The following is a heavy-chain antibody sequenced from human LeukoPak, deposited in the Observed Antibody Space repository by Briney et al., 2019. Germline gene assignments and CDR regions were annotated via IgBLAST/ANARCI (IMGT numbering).Heavy chain of an antibody. Sequence: ASVKVSCKASGYTFTDYYIHWVRQARGQGLEWMGWINPKSGGTKYAQKFQGRVTMTRDTSISTAYMEMSRLRSDDTAVCYCARDLYFDYWGQGTLVTVSS. CDR1: GYTFTDYY. V-gene: IGHV1-2*02. CDR3: ARDLYFDY. CDR2: INPKSGGT. J-gene: IGHJ4*02.